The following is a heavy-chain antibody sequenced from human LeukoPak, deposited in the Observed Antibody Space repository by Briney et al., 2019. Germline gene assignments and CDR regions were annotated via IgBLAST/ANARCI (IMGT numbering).Heavy chain of an antibody. CDR1: GFSFSTLA. CDR3: ARDLDAMDV. CDR2: IGGDGVTA. V-gene: IGHV3-64*04. J-gene: IGHJ6*02. Sequence: GGSLRLSCSASGFSFSTLAMHWVRQAPGKGLEYLAVIGGDGVTAYFADSVKGRFTVSRDNAKNSLYLQMNSLGAEDTAVFYCARDLDAMDVWGQGTTVTVSS. D-gene: IGHD3-16*01.